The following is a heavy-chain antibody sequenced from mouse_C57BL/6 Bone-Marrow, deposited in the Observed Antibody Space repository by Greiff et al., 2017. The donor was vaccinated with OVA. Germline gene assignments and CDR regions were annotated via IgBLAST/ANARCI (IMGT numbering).Heavy chain of an antibody. J-gene: IGHJ2*01. CDR3: TRTRYFDY. Sequence: QVQLKQPGAELVRPGASVTLSCKASGYTFTDYEMHWVKQTPVHGLEWIGAIDPETGGTAYNQKFKGKAILTVDKSSSTAYMELRSLTSEVSAVYYYTRTRYFDYWGQGTTLTVSS. CDR1: GYTFTDYE. D-gene: IGHD1-1*01. CDR2: IDPETGGT. V-gene: IGHV1-15*01.